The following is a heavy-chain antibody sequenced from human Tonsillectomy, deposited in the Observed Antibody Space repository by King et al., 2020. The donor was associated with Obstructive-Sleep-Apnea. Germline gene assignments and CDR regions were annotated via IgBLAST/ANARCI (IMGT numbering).Heavy chain of an antibody. J-gene: IGHJ4*02. CDR2: IYYSGST. CDR1: GASISSYY. CDR3: ARGYYDILTGFYKRTYYFDY. Sequence: QLQESGPGLVKPSETLSLTCTVSGASISSYYWSWIRQPPGKGLEWIGYIYYSGSTNYNPSLQSRVTISVDTSKNQFSLKLSPVTAADTAVYYCARGYYDILTGFYKRTYYFDYWGQGTLVTVSS. D-gene: IGHD3-9*01. V-gene: IGHV4-59*01.